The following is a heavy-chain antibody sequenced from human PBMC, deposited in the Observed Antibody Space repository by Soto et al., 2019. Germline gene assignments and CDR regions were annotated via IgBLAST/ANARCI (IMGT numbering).Heavy chain of an antibody. V-gene: IGHV1-69*01. Sequence: QVQLVQSGAEVRRPESSVKVSCKASGGSFSSYAISWVRQAPGQGLEWMGAINPIFGAAHYAQKFQGRVTITADEITSTAYMELTGLSSDDTAVYFCAREGRHFDYWGQGTLVTVSS. CDR1: GGSFSSYA. CDR3: AREGRHFDY. J-gene: IGHJ4*02. CDR2: INPIFGAA.